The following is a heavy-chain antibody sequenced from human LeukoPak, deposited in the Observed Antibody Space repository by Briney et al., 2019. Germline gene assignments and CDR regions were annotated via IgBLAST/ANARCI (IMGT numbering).Heavy chain of an antibody. D-gene: IGHD6-19*01. CDR3: AKGKAAGLLDWFDP. CDR2: IVTSYVGT. CDR1: GGSISSGGYY. J-gene: IGHJ5*02. V-gene: IGHV3-23*05. Sequence: LSLTCTVSGGSISSGGYYWSWIRQHPGKGLQWVASIVTSYVGTYYVDSVAGRFVVSRDNSKNILYLQMNRLRVEDTAMYFCAKGKAAGLLDWFDPWGPGTLVTVSS.